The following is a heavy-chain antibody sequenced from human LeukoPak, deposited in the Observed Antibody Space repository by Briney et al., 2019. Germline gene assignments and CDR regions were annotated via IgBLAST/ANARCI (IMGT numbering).Heavy chain of an antibody. J-gene: IGHJ4*02. CDR2: INPSGGST. CDR3: ARDGTAARLVY. V-gene: IGHV1-46*01. CDR1: GYTFTNYY. D-gene: IGHD6-6*01. Sequence: ASVKVSCKASGYTFTNYYIHWVRQAPGQGLECMGIINPSGGSTSYAQKFQGRVTMTRDMSTSTVYMELSSLRSEDTAVYYCARDGTAARLVYWGQGTLVTVSS.